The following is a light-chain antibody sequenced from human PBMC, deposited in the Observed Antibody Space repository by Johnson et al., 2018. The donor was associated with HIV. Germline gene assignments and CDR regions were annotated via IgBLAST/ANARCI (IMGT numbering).Light chain of an antibody. CDR3: GTWDSSLSAYV. V-gene: IGLV1-51*02. CDR1: SSNIENNY. CDR2: ENN. Sequence: QSVLTQPPSVSATPGQKVTISCSGSSSNIENNYVSWYQQLPATAPKLLIYENNKRPSGIPDRFPGSKSGTSATLGVTGLQTGDEADYFCGTWDSSLSAYVFGTGTKVTVL. J-gene: IGLJ1*01.